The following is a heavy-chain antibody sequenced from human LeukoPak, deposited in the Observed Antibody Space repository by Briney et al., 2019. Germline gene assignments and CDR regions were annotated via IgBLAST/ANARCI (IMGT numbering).Heavy chain of an antibody. CDR2: ISGSGGST. CDR3: ARDSTVVGY. Sequence: GGSLRLSCAASGFTFSSYGMSWVRQAPGKGLEWVSAISGSGGSTYYADSVKGRFTISRDNAKNSLYLQMNSLRAEDTAVYYCARDSTVVGYWGQGTLVTVSS. CDR1: GFTFSSYG. J-gene: IGHJ4*02. V-gene: IGHV3-23*01. D-gene: IGHD4-23*01.